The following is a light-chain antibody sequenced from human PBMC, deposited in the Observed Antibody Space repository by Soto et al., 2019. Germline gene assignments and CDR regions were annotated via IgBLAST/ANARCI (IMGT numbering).Light chain of an antibody. CDR3: QQHSHWPPWT. Sequence: DIQMTQSPSSVSASVGDRVTITCRASQAIDSWLAWYQQKPGEAPKLLIFTGSLLHSGVPPRFSGSGSGTDFTLTISSLEPEDFAVYYCQQHSHWPPWTFGQGTRVEIQ. V-gene: IGKV1-12*01. CDR2: TGS. J-gene: IGKJ1*01. CDR1: QAIDSW.